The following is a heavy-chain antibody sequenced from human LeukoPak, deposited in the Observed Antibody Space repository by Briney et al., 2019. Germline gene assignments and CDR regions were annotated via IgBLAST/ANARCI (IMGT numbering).Heavy chain of an antibody. CDR2: ISTSGSTI. D-gene: IGHD3-22*01. CDR3: AKPLEYYYDSSVEDY. V-gene: IGHV3-11*01. Sequence: GGSLRLSCAASGFTFSDYYMSWIRQAPGKGLEWVSYISTSGSTIYYADSVKGRFTISRDNSKNTLYLQMNSLRAEDTAVYYCAKPLEYYYDSSVEDYWGQGTLVTVSS. CDR1: GFTFSDYY. J-gene: IGHJ4*02.